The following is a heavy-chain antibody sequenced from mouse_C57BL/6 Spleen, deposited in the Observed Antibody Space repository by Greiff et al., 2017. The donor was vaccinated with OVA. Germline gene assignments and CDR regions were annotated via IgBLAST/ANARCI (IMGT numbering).Heavy chain of an antibody. CDR3: ARYPSSGYWFAY. Sequence: QVQLQQSGPGLVQPSQSLSITCTVSGFSLTSYGVHWVRQSPGKGLEWLGVIWSGGSTDYNAAFISRLSISKDNSKSQVFFKMNRLQADDTAIYYCARYPSSGYWFAYWGQGTLVTVSA. CDR2: IWSGGST. V-gene: IGHV2-2*01. D-gene: IGHD3-2*02. J-gene: IGHJ3*01. CDR1: GFSLTSYG.